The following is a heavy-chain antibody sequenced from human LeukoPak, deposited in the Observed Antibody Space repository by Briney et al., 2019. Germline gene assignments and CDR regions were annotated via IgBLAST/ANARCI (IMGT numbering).Heavy chain of an antibody. CDR2: IYSGGST. J-gene: IGHJ3*02. D-gene: IGHD5-18*01. CDR1: GFTVSSNY. CDR3: AKLKWRTAMVYDAFDI. Sequence: GGSLRLSCAASGFTVSSNYMSWVRQAPGKGLEWVSIIYSGGSTFYADSVKGRFTISRDNSKNTLYLQMNSLRAEDTAVYYCAKLKWRTAMVYDAFDIWGQGTMVTVSS. V-gene: IGHV3-53*01.